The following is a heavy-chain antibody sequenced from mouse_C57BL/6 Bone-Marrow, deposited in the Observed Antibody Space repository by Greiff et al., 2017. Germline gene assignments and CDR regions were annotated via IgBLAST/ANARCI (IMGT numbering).Heavy chain of an antibody. Sequence: VQLQQSGPELVKPGASVKISCKASGYTFTDYYMNWVKQSHGKSLEWIGDINPNNGGTSYNQKFKGKATLTVDKSSSTAYIELRSLTSEDSAVYYCARTLPPYYGSSSYYFDYWGQGTTLTVSS. CDR2: INPNNGGT. J-gene: IGHJ2*01. CDR3: ARTLPPYYGSSSYYFDY. CDR1: GYTFTDYY. D-gene: IGHD1-1*01. V-gene: IGHV1-26*01.